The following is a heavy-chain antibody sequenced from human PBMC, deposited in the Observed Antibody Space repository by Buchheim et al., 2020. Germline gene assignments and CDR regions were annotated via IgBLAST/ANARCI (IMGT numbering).Heavy chain of an antibody. CDR2: IWYDGSNK. D-gene: IGHD3-9*01. V-gene: IGHV3-33*01. CDR1: GFTFSSYG. J-gene: IGHJ6*02. CDR3: ARDIDPHYDILTGYYDYYYYYGMDV. Sequence: QVQLVESGGGVVQPGRSLRLSCAASGFTFSSYGMHWVRQAPGKGLAWAAVIWYDGSNKYYADSVKGRFTISRDNSKNKLYLQMNSLRAEDTAVYYCARDIDPHYDILTGYYDYYYYYGMDVWGQGTT.